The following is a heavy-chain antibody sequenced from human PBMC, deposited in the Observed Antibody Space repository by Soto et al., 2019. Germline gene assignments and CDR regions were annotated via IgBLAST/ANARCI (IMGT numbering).Heavy chain of an antibody. D-gene: IGHD1-1*01. CDR3: ARVGYTHGSSYFDY. CDR1: GYTFTTYG. J-gene: IGHJ4*02. V-gene: IGHV1-18*04. Sequence: QVQLVQSAAEVKKPGASVKVSCKASGYTFTTYGLSWVRQAPGQGLEWMGWISTAKGDTNYAQKFQGRVTMTTDASTSTAYMELRSLRSDDTAVFYCARVGYTHGSSYFDYWGQGTLLTVSS. CDR2: ISTAKGDT.